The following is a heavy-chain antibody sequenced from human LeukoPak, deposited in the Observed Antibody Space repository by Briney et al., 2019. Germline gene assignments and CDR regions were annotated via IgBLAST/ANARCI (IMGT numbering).Heavy chain of an antibody. CDR1: GGSISSYY. Sequence: PSETLSLTCTVSGGSISSYYWSWLRQPPGKGLEWIGYIYYSGSTNYNPSLKSRVTISVDTSKNQFSLKLSSVTAADTAVYYCARGGRYCSGGSCLDYWGQGTLVTVSS. V-gene: IGHV4-59*01. CDR3: ARGGRYCSGGSCLDY. J-gene: IGHJ4*02. D-gene: IGHD2-15*01. CDR2: IYYSGST.